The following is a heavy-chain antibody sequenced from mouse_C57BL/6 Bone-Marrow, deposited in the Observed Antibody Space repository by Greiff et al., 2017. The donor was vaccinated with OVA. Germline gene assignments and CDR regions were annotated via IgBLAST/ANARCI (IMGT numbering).Heavy chain of an antibody. CDR1: GFSLNTSNMG. CDR2: IYWDDDK. CDR3: ARRGSYGTRGYDAMDY. V-gene: IGHV8-12*01. J-gene: IGHJ4*01. Sequence: QVQLKESGPGILQSSQTLSLTCSFSGFSLNTSNMGVSWIRQPSGKGLEWLAHIYWDDDKRYNPSLKSRLTISKHTSRSQVFLKITSVDTADTAIYYCARRGSYGTRGYDAMDYWGQGTSVTVSS. D-gene: IGHD1-1*01.